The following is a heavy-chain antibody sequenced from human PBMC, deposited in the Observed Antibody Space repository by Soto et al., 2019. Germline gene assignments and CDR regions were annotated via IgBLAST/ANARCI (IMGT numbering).Heavy chain of an antibody. CDR3: AGGVDRGSHRT. V-gene: IGHV4-4*07. CDR2: IYTSGST. CDR1: GGSISIYY. Sequence: PSETLSLTCTGSGGSISIYYWTWIRQPAGKGLEWIGRIYTSGSTNYNPSLKSRVTMSVDTSKNQFSLKLSSVTAADTAVYYCAGGVDRGSHRTWGQGTLVTVSS. J-gene: IGHJ4*02. D-gene: IGHD3-22*01.